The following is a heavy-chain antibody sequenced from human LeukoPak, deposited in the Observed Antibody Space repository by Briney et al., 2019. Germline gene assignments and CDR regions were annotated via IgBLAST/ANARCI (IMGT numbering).Heavy chain of an antibody. V-gene: IGHV3-23*01. CDR1: GFIFSTYW. D-gene: IGHD3-22*01. CDR2: IDGGGGRT. Sequence: GGSLRLSCSASGFIFSTYWMSWVRQAPGVGLEWVSAIDGGGGRTWHADSVRGRFTISRDNSKNTLFMQMNSLRAEDTAVYYCAKDFYDSSGSRYDYWGQGTLVTVSS. CDR3: AKDFYDSSGSRYDY. J-gene: IGHJ4*02.